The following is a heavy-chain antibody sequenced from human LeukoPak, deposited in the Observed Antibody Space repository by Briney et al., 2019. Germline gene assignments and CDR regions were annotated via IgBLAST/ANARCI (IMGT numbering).Heavy chain of an antibody. J-gene: IGHJ4*02. CDR1: GYTFTSYY. CDR3: ATEGKMVRGVYTDY. Sequence: GASVKVSCKASGYTFTSYYMHWVRQAPGQGLEWMGIINPSGGNTNYAQKFQGRVTMTADTSTDTVYMELSSLRSEDTAVYYCATEGKMVRGVYTDYWGQGTLVTVSS. CDR2: INPSGGNT. V-gene: IGHV1-46*01. D-gene: IGHD3-10*01.